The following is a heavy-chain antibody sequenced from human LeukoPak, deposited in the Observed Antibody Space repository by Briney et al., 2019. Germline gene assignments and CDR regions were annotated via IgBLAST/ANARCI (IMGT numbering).Heavy chain of an antibody. CDR3: AREGNDFWSPPI. D-gene: IGHD3-3*01. V-gene: IGHV3-23*01. Sequence: PGGSLRLSCAASGFTFSIYAMSWVRQAPGKGLEWVSAISGSGGTAYYADSVKGRFTISRDNAKNSLYLQMNSLRAEDTAVYYCAREGNDFWSPPIWGQGTMVTVSS. CDR2: ISGSGGTA. CDR1: GFTFSIYA. J-gene: IGHJ3*02.